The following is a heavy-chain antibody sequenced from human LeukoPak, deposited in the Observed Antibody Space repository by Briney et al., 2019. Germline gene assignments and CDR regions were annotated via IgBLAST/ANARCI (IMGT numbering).Heavy chain of an antibody. J-gene: IGHJ6*03. CDR2: ISGSGGST. CDR1: GFTFSSYA. Sequence: PGGSLRLSCAASGFTFSSYAMSWVRQAPGKGLEWVSAISGSGGSTYYADSVKGRFTISRDNSKNTLYLQMNSLRAEDTAVYYCAKVQTLYGSGSYFPPEYYYYMDVWGKGTTVTTSS. V-gene: IGHV3-23*01. CDR3: AKVQTLYGSGSYFPPEYYYYMDV. D-gene: IGHD3-10*01.